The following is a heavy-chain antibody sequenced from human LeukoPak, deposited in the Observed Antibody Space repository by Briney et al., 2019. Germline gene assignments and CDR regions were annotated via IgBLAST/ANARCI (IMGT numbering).Heavy chain of an antibody. CDR1: GFTVSSNY. Sequence: AGGSLRLSCAASGFTVSSNYMSWVRQAPGKGLEWVSIIYRGGNTYYADSVKGRFTISRDNSKNTLYFQMNSLRAEDTAVYYCASPGGIGYYDMRVAFDIWGQGTMVTVSS. CDR3: ASPGGIGYYDMRVAFDI. J-gene: IGHJ3*02. D-gene: IGHD3-22*01. CDR2: IYRGGNT. V-gene: IGHV3-53*01.